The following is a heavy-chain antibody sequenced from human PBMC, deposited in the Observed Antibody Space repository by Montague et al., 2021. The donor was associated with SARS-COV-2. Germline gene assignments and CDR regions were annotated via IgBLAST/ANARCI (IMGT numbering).Heavy chain of an antibody. CDR3: ARDGLLGRSIAEVLGRVDYYYYYMDV. V-gene: IGHV3-21*01. CDR1: GFTFSSYR. CDR2: ISSTISGYI. D-gene: IGHD6-6*01. J-gene: IGHJ6*03. Sequence: SLRLSCAASGFTFSSYRMNWVRQAPVKGLEWVSSISSTISGYIDXSDXVMGRFTISRDNAKNSLFLQMNSLRVEDTAVYYCARDGLLGRSIAEVLGRVDYYYYYMDVWGKGTTVTVSS.